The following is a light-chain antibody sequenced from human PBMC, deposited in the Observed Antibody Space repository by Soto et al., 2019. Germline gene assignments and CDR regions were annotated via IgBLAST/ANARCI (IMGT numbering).Light chain of an antibody. Sequence: DIVMTQSPDSLAVSLGERATINCKSSQSVLYSSNNKNYLAWYHQKPGQPPKLLIYWASTRESGVPDRFSGSGSGTDFTLTISSLQAEDVAVYYCKQYYSTLWTFGQGTKVEIK. V-gene: IGKV4-1*01. CDR3: KQYYSTLWT. CDR1: QSVLYSSNNKNY. J-gene: IGKJ1*01. CDR2: WAS.